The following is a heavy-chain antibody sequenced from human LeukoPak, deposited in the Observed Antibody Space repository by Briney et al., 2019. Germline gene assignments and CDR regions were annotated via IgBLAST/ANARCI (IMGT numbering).Heavy chain of an antibody. CDR1: GGSVSRGGYY. V-gene: IGHV4-31*03. CDR2: TSYSEGT. J-gene: IGHJ5*02. Sequence: SETLSLTCTVSGGSVSRGGYYWNWIRQHPGKGLEWIGFTSYSEGTYYNPSLMSRITISVDRSQNQFSLKMRDVTAADTAVYYCARDRWFDPWGQGTLVTVSS. CDR3: ARDRWFDP.